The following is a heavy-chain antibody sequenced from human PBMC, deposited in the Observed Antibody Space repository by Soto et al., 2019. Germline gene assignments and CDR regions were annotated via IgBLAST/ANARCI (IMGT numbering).Heavy chain of an antibody. V-gene: IGHV1-46*03. D-gene: IGHD3-3*01. CDR2: INPSGGST. Sequence: ASVKVSCKASGYTFTSYYMHWVRQAPGQGLEWMGIINPSGGSTSYAQKFQGRVTMTRDTSTSTVYMELSSLRSEDTAVYYCARGQFFDFWVVFSLPPPPPSYYYMDVWGKGTTVTVSS. CDR1: GYTFTSYY. CDR3: ARGQFFDFWVVFSLPPPPPSYYYMDV. J-gene: IGHJ6*03.